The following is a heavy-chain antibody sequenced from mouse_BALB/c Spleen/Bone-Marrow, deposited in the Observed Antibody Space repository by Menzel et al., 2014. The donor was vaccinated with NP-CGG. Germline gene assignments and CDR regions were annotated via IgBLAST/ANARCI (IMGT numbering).Heavy chain of an antibody. CDR3: ARVYGWYFDV. CDR1: GFTFGSYR. Sequence: EVMLVESGGGLVQPGGSLKLSCIASGFTFGSYRMSWVRQTPDKRLELVATINNNGGSTYYPDSVKGQFTISRDNAKNTLYLQMSSLKSEDTAMYYCARVYGWYFDVWGAGTTVTVSS. J-gene: IGHJ1*01. D-gene: IGHD1-1*01. V-gene: IGHV5-6-3*01. CDR2: INNNGGST.